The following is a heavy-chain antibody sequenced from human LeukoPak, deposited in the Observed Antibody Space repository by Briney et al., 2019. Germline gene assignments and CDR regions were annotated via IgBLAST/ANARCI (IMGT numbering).Heavy chain of an antibody. CDR1: GFTFSSYS. CDR3: ARALSYSYGSMDF. Sequence: GGSLRLSCADSGFTFSSYSMNWVRQAPGKGLEWVSSISSGSKYIYNADSVQGRFTISRDNAKSSLYLQMNSLRVEDTAVYYCARALSYSYGSMDFWGQGTLVIVSS. J-gene: IGHJ4*02. CDR2: ISSGSKYI. V-gene: IGHV3-21*01. D-gene: IGHD5-18*01.